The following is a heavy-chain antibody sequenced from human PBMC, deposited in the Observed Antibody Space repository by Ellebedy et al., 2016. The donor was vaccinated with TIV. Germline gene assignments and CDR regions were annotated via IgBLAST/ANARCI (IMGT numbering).Heavy chain of an antibody. D-gene: IGHD4-17*01. J-gene: IGHJ2*01. Sequence: AASVKVSCKASGGTFSSYAISWVRQAPGQGLEWMGGIIPIFGTANYAQKFQGRVTITADESTTTAYMELGSLRSEDTAVYYCARGPSYGDSDRYFDLWGRGTLVTVSS. CDR2: IIPIFGTA. V-gene: IGHV1-69*13. CDR3: ARGPSYGDSDRYFDL. CDR1: GGTFSSYA.